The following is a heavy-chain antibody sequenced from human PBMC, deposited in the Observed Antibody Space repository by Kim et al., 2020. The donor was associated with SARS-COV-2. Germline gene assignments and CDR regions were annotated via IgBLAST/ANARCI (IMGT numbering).Heavy chain of an antibody. CDR2: INTNTGNP. Sequence: ASVKVSCKASGYTFTTYGMNWVRQAPGKGLEWMGWINTNTGNPTFAQGFTGRFVFSLDTSVSTAYLQISSLKAEDTAVYYCARTFYDSSAYYYVDYWGQGTLVTVSS. CDR3: ARTFYDSSAYYYVDY. D-gene: IGHD3-22*01. J-gene: IGHJ4*02. V-gene: IGHV7-4-1*02. CDR1: GYTFTTYG.